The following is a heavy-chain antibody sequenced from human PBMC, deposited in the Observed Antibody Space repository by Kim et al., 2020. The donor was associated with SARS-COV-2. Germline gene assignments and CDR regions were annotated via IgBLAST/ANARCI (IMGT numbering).Heavy chain of an antibody. V-gene: IGHV3-9*01. D-gene: IGHD6-13*01. CDR3: AKDVYPIIAAAGTNWFDP. Sequence: GGSLRLSCSASGFTFGDYAMHWVRQAPGKGLEWVSGISWNSGSIDYADSVKGRFTISRDNAKNSLYLQMNSLGPEDTAFYYCAKDVYPIIAAAGTNWFDPGGQGTLVTVSS. CDR1: GFTFGDYA. CDR2: ISWNSGSI. J-gene: IGHJ5*02.